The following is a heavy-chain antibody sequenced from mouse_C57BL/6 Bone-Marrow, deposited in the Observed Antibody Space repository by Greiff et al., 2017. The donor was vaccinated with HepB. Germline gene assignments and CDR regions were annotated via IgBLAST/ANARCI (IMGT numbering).Heavy chain of an antibody. D-gene: IGHD2-5*01. V-gene: IGHV1-62-2*01. CDR2: FYPGSGSI. CDR3: ARHEDYYSNLYAMDY. J-gene: IGHJ4*01. CDR1: GYTFTEYT. Sequence: QVQLKESGAELVKPGASVKLSCKASGYTFTEYTIHWVKQRSGQGLEWIGWFYPGSGSIKYNEKFKDKATLTADKSSSTVYMVLSRLTSEDSAVYFCARHEDYYSNLYAMDYWGQGTSVTVSS.